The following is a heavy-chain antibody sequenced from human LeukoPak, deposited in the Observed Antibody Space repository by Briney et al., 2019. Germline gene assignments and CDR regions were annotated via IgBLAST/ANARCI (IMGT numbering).Heavy chain of an antibody. J-gene: IGHJ4*02. D-gene: IGHD1-26*01. CDR1: GFTFSGYS. V-gene: IGHV3-21*01. Sequence: KAGGSLRLSCTASGFTFSGYSMNWIRQAPGKGLEWVSSFGTRSTSVYHAGSVKGRFAISRDNAKNSLYLQMNSLRADDTAIYYCARDKIVGPTTLDYWGQGTLVTVSS. CDR3: ARDKIVGPTTLDY. CDR2: FGTRSTSV.